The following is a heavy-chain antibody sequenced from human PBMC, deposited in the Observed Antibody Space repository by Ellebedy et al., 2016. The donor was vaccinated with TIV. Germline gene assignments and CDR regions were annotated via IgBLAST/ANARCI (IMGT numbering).Heavy chain of an antibody. CDR2: ISGYNGNT. CDR1: GYTFTSYG. D-gene: IGHD3-16*01. Sequence: ASVKVSCKASGYTFTSYGFTWVRQAPGQGPEWMGWISGYNGNTRYSQKHQGRVTMTTDTSTSTVYMELRSLSSDDTAMYYCARDEGHVGPDYWGQGLLVTVSS. V-gene: IGHV1-18*01. CDR3: ARDEGHVGPDY. J-gene: IGHJ4*02.